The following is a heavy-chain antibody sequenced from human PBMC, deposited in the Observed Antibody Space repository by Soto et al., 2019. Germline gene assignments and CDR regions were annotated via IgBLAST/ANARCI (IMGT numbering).Heavy chain of an antibody. CDR2: IYYSGST. D-gene: IGHD1-26*01. V-gene: IGHV4-31*03. CDR1: GGSISSGGYY. J-gene: IGHJ4*02. CDR3: ARDRTGYSNDFDY. Sequence: TSETLSLTCTVSGGSISSGGYYWSWIRQHPGKGLEWIGYIYYSGSTYYNPSLKSRVTISVDTSKNQFSLKLSSVTAADTAVYYCARDRTGYSNDFDYWGQGALVTVSS.